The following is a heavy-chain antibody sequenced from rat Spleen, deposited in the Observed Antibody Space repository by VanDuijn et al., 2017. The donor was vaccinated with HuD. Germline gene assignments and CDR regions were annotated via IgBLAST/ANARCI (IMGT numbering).Heavy chain of an antibody. D-gene: IGHD1-5*01. CDR1: GFTFSNYG. Sequence: EVQLVESGGGLVQPGRSLKLSCAASGFTFSNYGMHWIRQAPTKGLEWVASISPSGGSTYYRDSVKGRFTISRDNAKSTLYLQMDSLRSEDSATYYCARRGYRYNYFDYWGQGASVTVSS. V-gene: IGHV5-19*01. J-gene: IGHJ4*01. CDR3: ARRGYRYNYFDY. CDR2: ISPSGGST.